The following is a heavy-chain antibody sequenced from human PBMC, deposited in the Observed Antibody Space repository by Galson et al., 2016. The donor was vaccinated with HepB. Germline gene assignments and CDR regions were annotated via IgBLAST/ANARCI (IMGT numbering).Heavy chain of an antibody. CDR3: VRRYCSGGSCRFPFDS. J-gene: IGHJ4*02. D-gene: IGHD2-15*01. CDR2: INSDGSST. Sequence: SLRLSCAASEFTFRSYWMHWVRQAPGKGLVWVSGINSDGSSTNYADSVKGRFTISRDNAKNPLYLQMKSLRVEDTAVYYCVRRYCSGGSCRFPFDSWGQGTLVTVSS. V-gene: IGHV3-74*01. CDR1: EFTFRSYW.